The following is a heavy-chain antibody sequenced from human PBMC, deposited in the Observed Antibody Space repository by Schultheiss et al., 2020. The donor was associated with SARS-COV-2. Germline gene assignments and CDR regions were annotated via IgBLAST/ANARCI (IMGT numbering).Heavy chain of an antibody. CDR1: GFTFSSYA. D-gene: IGHD3-16*01. CDR2: ISYDGSNK. Sequence: GGSLRLSCAASGFTFSSYAMHWVRQAPGKGLEWVALISYDGSNKYYADSVKGRFTISRDNSKNTLYLQMNSLRAEDTAVYYCARGYVAGNWFDPWGQGTLVTVSS. J-gene: IGHJ5*02. CDR3: ARGYVAGNWFDP. V-gene: IGHV3-30*01.